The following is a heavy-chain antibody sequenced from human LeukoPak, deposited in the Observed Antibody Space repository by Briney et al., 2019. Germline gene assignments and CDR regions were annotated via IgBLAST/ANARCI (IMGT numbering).Heavy chain of an antibody. D-gene: IGHD5-18*01. V-gene: IGHV1-69*04. CDR3: ASAIQRGYSYGLDY. CDR2: IIPILGIA. Sequence: SVKVSCKASGGTFSSYAISWVRQAPGQGLEWMGRIIPILGIANYAQKFQGRVTITADKSTSTAYMELSSLRSEDTAVYYCASAIQRGYSYGLDYWGQGTLVTVS. CDR1: GGTFSSYA. J-gene: IGHJ4*02.